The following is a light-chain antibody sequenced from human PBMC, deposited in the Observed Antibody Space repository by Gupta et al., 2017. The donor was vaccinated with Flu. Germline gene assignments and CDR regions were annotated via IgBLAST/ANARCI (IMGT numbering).Light chain of an antibody. CDR3: QHKSSSPFT. CDR2: GAS. Sequence: ASLMLASRGGGVSTWCGGRKGISSYLEWYQQKPGKAPKLLIYGASTRESGVPDRFSGSGSGTEFTLTISRREPEDFAMYYCQHKSSSPFTFGHGTKVDIK. J-gene: IGKJ3*01. CDR1: KGISSY. V-gene: IGKV1-9*01.